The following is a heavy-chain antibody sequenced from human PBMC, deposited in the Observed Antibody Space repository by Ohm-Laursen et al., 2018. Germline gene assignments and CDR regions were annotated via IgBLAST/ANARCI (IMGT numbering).Heavy chain of an antibody. CDR3: ANEGRGLGRFDY. J-gene: IGHJ4*02. V-gene: IGHV3-30*18. D-gene: IGHD3-10*01. CDR1: GFTFSSYG. Sequence: SLRLSCTASGFTFSSYGMHWVRQAPGKGLEWVAVISNDENYKNYADSVRGRFTISRDNSENTLYLQMNSLRAEDTAVYYCANEGRGLGRFDYWGQGTLVTVSS. CDR2: ISNDENYK.